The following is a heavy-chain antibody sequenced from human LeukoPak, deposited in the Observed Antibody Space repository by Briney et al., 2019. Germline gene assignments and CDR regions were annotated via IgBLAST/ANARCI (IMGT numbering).Heavy chain of an antibody. J-gene: IGHJ3*02. V-gene: IGHV4-39*07. CDR3: AREIPTDLSPDAFDI. CDR2: IYYSGST. Sequence: SETLSLTCTVSGGCISSSSYYWGWIRQPTGKGLEWIGSIYYSGSTYYNPSLKSRVTISVDTSRNQFSLKLSSVTAADTAVYYCAREIPTDLSPDAFDIWDQGTMVTVSS. CDR1: GGCISSSSYY. D-gene: IGHD2-21*01.